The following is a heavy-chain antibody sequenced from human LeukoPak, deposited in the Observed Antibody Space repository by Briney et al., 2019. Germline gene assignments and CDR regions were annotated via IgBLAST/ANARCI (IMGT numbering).Heavy chain of an antibody. CDR1: GYSFTSYW. Sequence: GESLKISCKGSGYSFTSYWIGWVRQMPGKGLEWMGIIYPGDSDTRYSPSFQGQVTISADKSISTAYLQWSSLKASDTAMYYCARRRFAYCGGDCSPLLVIAFDIWGQGTMVTVSS. D-gene: IGHD2-21*02. V-gene: IGHV5-51*01. CDR3: ARRRFAYCGGDCSPLLVIAFDI. J-gene: IGHJ3*02. CDR2: IYPGDSDT.